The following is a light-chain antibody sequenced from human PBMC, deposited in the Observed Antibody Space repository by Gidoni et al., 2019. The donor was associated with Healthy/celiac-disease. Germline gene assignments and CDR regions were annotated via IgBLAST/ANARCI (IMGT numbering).Light chain of an antibody. CDR1: QDISNY. Sequence: IQMTQSPSSLSASVGYRVTITCQASQDISNYLNWYQQKPWKAPKLLIYDASNVETGVPSMFSGSGSGTDFTFTISSLQPEDIATYYCQQYDNLPLTFGGGTKVEIK. J-gene: IGKJ4*01. CDR2: DAS. CDR3: QQYDNLPLT. V-gene: IGKV1-33*01.